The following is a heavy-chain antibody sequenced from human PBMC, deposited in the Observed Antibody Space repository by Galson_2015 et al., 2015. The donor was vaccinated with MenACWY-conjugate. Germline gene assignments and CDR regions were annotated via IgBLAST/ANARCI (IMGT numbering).Heavy chain of an antibody. D-gene: IGHD4-17*01. CDR2: IYHSGAA. Sequence: SETLSLTCTVSGASMSNYSWTWVRQSPEKGLEWIGHIYHSGAANYNPSLQRRVIISADASKGQISLNLASVSAADTAVYFCARRATTGWFDPWGQGTQVTVSS. J-gene: IGHJ5*02. V-gene: IGHV4-59*13. CDR1: GASMSNYS. CDR3: ARRATTGWFDP.